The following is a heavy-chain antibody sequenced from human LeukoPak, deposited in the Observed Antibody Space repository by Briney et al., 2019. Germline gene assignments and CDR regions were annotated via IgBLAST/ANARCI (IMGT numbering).Heavy chain of an antibody. D-gene: IGHD7-27*01. J-gene: IGHJ4*02. V-gene: IGHV3-66*01. CDR1: GFTFSSYA. CDR3: ARDDQHWGIDY. Sequence: GGSLRLSCAASGFTFSSYAMSWVRQAPGKGLEWVSIIYSGGSTYYADSVKGRFTISRDNSKNMLYLQMNSLRAEDTALYYCARDDQHWGIDYWGQGTLVTVSS. CDR2: IYSGGST.